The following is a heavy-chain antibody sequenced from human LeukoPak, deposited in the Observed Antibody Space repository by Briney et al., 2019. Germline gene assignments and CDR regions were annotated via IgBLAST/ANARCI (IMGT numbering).Heavy chain of an antibody. CDR1: GFTFSSYT. CDR2: ISGNGITT. Sequence: PGGSLRLSCAASGFTFSSYTMSWVRQAPGKGLEWVSAISGNGITTYYADSLKGRFTISRDNSKNTLYLQMNSLRAEDTAVYYCARDAVEMPTFLVGYFDYWGQETLVTVSS. D-gene: IGHD5-24*01. V-gene: IGHV3-23*01. CDR3: ARDAVEMPTFLVGYFDY. J-gene: IGHJ4*02.